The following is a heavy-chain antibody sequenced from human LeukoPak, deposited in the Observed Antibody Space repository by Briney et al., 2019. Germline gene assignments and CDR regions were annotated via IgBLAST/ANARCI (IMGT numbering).Heavy chain of an antibody. J-gene: IGHJ4*02. V-gene: IGHV3-11*05. D-gene: IGHD2-2*01. CDR3: AKGLRIVVVPAAFYY. Sequence: GGSLRLSCAASGFTFSDYYMSWIRQAPGKGLEWVSYISTSSSNTNYADSVKGRFTISRDNAKNSLYLQMNSLRAEDTAVYYCAKGLRIVVVPAAFYYWGQGTLVTVSS. CDR1: GFTFSDYY. CDR2: ISTSSSNT.